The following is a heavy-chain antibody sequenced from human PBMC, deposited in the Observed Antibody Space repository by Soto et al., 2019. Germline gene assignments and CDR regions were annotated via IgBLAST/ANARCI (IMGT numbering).Heavy chain of an antibody. V-gene: IGHV3-11*01. D-gene: IGHD2-15*01. J-gene: IGHJ4*02. CDR2: ISSSGMTI. CDR3: ARGSDGKTSVVSHFDY. CDR1: GFTFSDYY. Sequence: QVQLVESGGGLVKPGGSLRLSCSASGFTFSDYYMSWIRLAPGKGLEWVSYISSSGMTIYYADSVKGRLTIPRDNAKNSLYGQMDSLRAEDTAVYHCARGSDGKTSVVSHFDYWGQGTLVTVSS.